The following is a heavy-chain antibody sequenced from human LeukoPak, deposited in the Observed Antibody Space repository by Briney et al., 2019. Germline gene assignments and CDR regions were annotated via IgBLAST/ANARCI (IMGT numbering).Heavy chain of an antibody. D-gene: IGHD5-24*01. V-gene: IGHV4-59*01. CDR3: ARGTMATITKFDY. CDR2: IYYSGST. J-gene: IGHJ4*02. CDR1: GGSISSYY. Sequence: PSETLSLTCTVSGGSISSYYWSWIRQPPGKGLEWIGYIYYSGSTNYNPSLKSRVTISVDTSKNQFSLKLSSVTAADTAVYYCARGTMATITKFDYWGQGTLVTVSS.